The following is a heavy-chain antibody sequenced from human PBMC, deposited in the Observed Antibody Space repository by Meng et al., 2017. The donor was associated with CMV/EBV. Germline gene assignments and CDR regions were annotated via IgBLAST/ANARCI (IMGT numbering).Heavy chain of an antibody. Sequence: QQRLQDWGQVLGILSEALTCTRTVSGASISIDYWCLIRQPAGKGLELIGRIYTSRRTNYNPSLKSRVTMSVDTSKNPFSLKLSSVTAADTAVYYCARVLRWNGVIDYWGQGTLVTVSS. CDR3: ARVLRWNGVIDY. D-gene: IGHD4-23*01. J-gene: IGHJ4*02. V-gene: IGHV4-4*07. CDR2: IYTSRRT. CDR1: GASISIDY.